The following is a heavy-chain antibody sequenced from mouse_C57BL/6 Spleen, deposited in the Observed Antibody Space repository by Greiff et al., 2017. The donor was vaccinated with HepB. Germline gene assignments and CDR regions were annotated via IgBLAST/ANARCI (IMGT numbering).Heavy chain of an antibody. CDR2: INPNNGGT. CDR3: ARWVAGTLFAY. Sequence: EVQLQQSGPELVKPGASVKISCKASGYTFTDYYMNWVKQSHGKSLEWIGDINPNNGGTSYNQKFTGKATLTVDKSSRTAYMELRSLTSEDSAVYYCARWVAGTLFAYWGQGTLVTVSA. J-gene: IGHJ3*01. CDR1: GYTFTDYY. V-gene: IGHV1-26*01. D-gene: IGHD4-1*01.